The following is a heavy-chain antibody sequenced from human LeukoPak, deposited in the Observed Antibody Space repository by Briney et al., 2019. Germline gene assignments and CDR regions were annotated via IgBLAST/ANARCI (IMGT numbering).Heavy chain of an antibody. J-gene: IGHJ4*02. CDR2: ISYDGGNK. V-gene: IGHV3-30-3*01. CDR3: ARETGSAVGSTDFDY. D-gene: IGHD4-17*01. Sequence: GGSLRLSCAASGFTFSSYAIHWVRQAPGKGLEWVAVISYDGGNKYYADSVKGRFTISRDNSKNTLYLQMNSLRAEDTAVHYCARETGSAVGSTDFDYWGQGTLVTVSS. CDR1: GFTFSSYA.